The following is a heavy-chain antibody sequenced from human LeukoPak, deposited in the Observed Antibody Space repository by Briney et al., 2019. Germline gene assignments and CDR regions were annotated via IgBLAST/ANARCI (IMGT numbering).Heavy chain of an antibody. V-gene: IGHV1-2*02. J-gene: IGHJ4*02. Sequence: GASVKVSCKASGYTFTDHYIHWVRQALGQGFEWMGWINPNTGGTDYAQRFQDRIAISTYTSISTVYMELSRLRSDDTALYYCARDLATIDGIAWYYFENWGQGTLLTVS. CDR1: GYTFTDHY. D-gene: IGHD5-12*01. CDR2: INPNTGGT. CDR3: ARDLATIDGIAWYYFEN.